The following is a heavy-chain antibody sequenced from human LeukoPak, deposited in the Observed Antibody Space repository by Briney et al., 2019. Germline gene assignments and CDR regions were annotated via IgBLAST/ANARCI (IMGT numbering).Heavy chain of an antibody. D-gene: IGHD5-18*01. Sequence: GASVTVSCKASGYTFTSYGISWVRQAPGQGLEWMGWISAYNGNTNYAQKLQGRVTMTTDTSTSTAYMELRSLRSDDTAVYYCARYRNTAMAYGMDVWGQGTTVTVSS. V-gene: IGHV1-18*01. CDR1: GYTFTSYG. CDR2: ISAYNGNT. J-gene: IGHJ6*02. CDR3: ARYRNTAMAYGMDV.